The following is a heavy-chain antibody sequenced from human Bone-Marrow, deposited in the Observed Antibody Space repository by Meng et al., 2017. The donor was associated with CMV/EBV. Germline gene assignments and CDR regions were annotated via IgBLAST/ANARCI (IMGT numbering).Heavy chain of an antibody. CDR3: AKAMYSGSSFANFDY. Sequence: GGSLRLSCAASGFTFDDYAMHWVRQAPGKGLEWVSGISWNSGSIGYADSVKGRFTISRDNAKNSLYLQMNSLRAEDTALYYCAKAMYSGSSFANFDYWGQGTLVTVSS. CDR1: GFTFDDYA. V-gene: IGHV3-9*01. J-gene: IGHJ4*02. D-gene: IGHD6-13*01. CDR2: ISWNSGSI.